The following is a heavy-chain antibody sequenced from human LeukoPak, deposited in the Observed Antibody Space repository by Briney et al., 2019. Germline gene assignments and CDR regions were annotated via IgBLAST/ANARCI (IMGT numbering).Heavy chain of an antibody. CDR1: GFTFSSYD. J-gene: IGHJ4*02. Sequence: PGRSLRLSCAASGFTFSSYDMHWVRQATGKGLESVSAIGTAGDTYYPGSVKGRFTISRENAKNSLYLQMNSLRAGDTAVYYCARAAYGSGSHFDYWGQGTLVTVSS. D-gene: IGHD3-10*01. V-gene: IGHV3-13*01. CDR2: IGTAGDT. CDR3: ARAAYGSGSHFDY.